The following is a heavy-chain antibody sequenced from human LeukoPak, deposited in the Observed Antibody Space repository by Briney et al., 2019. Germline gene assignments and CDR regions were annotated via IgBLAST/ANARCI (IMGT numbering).Heavy chain of an antibody. Sequence: GGSLRLSCAASGFTFSNAWMSWVRQAPGKGLEWVGRIKSKTDGGTTDYAAPVKGRFTISRDDSKNTLYLQMNSLKTEDTAVYYCTTVAMIVVVAPDYWGQGTLVTVSS. V-gene: IGHV3-15*01. J-gene: IGHJ4*02. CDR1: GFTFSNAW. D-gene: IGHD3-22*01. CDR3: TTVAMIVVVAPDY. CDR2: IKSKTDGGTT.